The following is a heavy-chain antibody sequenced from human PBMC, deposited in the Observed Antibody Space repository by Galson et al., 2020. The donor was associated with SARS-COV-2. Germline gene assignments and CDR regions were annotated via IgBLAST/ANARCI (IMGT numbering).Heavy chain of an antibody. CDR1: GFTFSSYG. CDR2: IWYDGSNK. CDR3: ARDRSIGDSDLRDY. D-gene: IGHD3-3*02. J-gene: IGHJ4*02. Sequence: GGSLRLSCAASGFTFSSYGMHWVRQAPGKGLEWVAAIWYDGSNKYYADSVKGRFTISRDNSKNTLYLQMNSLRAEDTAVYYCARDRSIGDSDLRDYWGQGTLVTVSS. V-gene: IGHV3-33*01.